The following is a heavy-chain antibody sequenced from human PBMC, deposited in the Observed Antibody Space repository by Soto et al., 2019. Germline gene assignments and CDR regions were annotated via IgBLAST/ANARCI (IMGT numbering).Heavy chain of an antibody. CDR1: GGSISSYY. CDR3: ARGSGPRGPAASSEMDV. CDR2: IYYSGST. Sequence: QVQLQESGPGLVKPSETLSLTCTVSGGSISSYYWSWIRQPPGKGLEWIGYIYYSGSTNYNPSLKSRVTISVDTSKNQFSLKLSSVTAADTAVYYCARGSGPRGPAASSEMDVWGQGTTVTVSS. J-gene: IGHJ6*02. V-gene: IGHV4-59*01. D-gene: IGHD2-2*01.